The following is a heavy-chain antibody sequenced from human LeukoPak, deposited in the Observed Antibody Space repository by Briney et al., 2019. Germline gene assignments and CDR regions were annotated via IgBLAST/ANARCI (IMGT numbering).Heavy chain of an antibody. J-gene: IGHJ4*02. CDR1: GGSISSSSYY. V-gene: IGHV4-39*01. CDR3: ARHSPYYYDSSGYYDY. CDR2: IYYSGST. D-gene: IGHD3-22*01. Sequence: SETLSLTCTVSGGSISSSSYYWGWIRQPPGKGLEWTGSIYYSGSTYYNPSLKSRVTISVDTSKNQFSLKLSSVTAADTAVYYCARHSPYYYDSSGYYDYWGQGTLVTVSS.